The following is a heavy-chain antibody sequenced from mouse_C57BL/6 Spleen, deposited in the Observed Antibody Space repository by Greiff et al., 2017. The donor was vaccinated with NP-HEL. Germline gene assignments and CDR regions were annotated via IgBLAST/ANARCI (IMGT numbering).Heavy chain of an antibody. Sequence: EVQLQQSGPELVKPGDSVKISCKASGYSFTGYFMNWVMQSHGKSLEWIGRINPYNGDTFYNQKFKGKATLTVDKSSSTAHMELRSLTSEDSAVYYCARDGSSSYWYFDVWGTGTTVTVSS. CDR3: ARDGSSSYWYFDV. CDR2: INPYNGDT. D-gene: IGHD1-1*01. J-gene: IGHJ1*03. CDR1: GYSFTGYF. V-gene: IGHV1-20*01.